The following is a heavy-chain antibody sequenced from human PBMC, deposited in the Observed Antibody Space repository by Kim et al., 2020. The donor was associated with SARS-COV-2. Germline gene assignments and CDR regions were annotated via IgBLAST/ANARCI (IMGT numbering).Heavy chain of an antibody. V-gene: IGHV3-7*01. Sequence: GGSLRLSCAASGFTFSSYWMSWVRQAPGKGLEWVANIKQDGSEKYYVDSVKGRFTISRDNAKNSLYLQMNSLRAEDTAVYYCAREGLRYFDWAYCGMDVWGQGTTDTVSS. CDR2: IKQDGSEK. CDR1: GFTFSSYW. J-gene: IGHJ6*02. CDR3: AREGLRYFDWAYCGMDV. D-gene: IGHD3-9*01.